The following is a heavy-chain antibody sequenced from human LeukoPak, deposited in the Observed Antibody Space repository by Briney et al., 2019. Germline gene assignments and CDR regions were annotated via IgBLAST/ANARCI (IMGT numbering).Heavy chain of an antibody. Sequence: HAGGSLRLSCAVSGFTFSTYAMSWVRQAPGKGLEWVSVISGQSPNTYYADSVKGRFIISRDNSKNTLDLQMNSLRADDTAIYYCSKAGCSATTCYSNSWGQGTLVTVSS. D-gene: IGHD2-2*01. J-gene: IGHJ4*02. V-gene: IGHV3-23*01. CDR2: ISGQSPNT. CDR3: SKAGCSATTCYSNS. CDR1: GFTFSTYA.